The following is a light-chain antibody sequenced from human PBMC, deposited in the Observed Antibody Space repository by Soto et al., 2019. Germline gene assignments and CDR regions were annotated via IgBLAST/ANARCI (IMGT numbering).Light chain of an antibody. V-gene: IGKV3-20*01. CDR1: QSLDNTS. CDR3: QRSGPSPPYI. CDR2: GAS. J-gene: IGKJ2*01. Sequence: VLTQSPGTLSLSPGERATLSCRASQSLDNTSLAWYQQKPGQSPRLDIYGASRRATGITDRFSGSGSGTDFILTIVRLEPEDFAVYYCQRSGPSPPYIFGAGTRLDIK.